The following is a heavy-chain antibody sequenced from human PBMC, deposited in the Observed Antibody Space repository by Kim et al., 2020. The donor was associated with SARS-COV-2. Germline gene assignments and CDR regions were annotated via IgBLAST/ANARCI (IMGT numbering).Heavy chain of an antibody. D-gene: IGHD4-17*01. Sequence: GGSLRLSCAASGFTFSSYGMHWVRQAPGKGLEWVAVIWYDGSNKYYADSVKGRFTISRDNSKNTLYLQMNSLRAEDTAVYYCAKDFQVDYGDYWYNVMDVWGQGTTVTVSS. CDR2: IWYDGSNK. CDR3: AKDFQVDYGDYWYNVMDV. CDR1: GFTFSSYG. J-gene: IGHJ6*02. V-gene: IGHV3-33*06.